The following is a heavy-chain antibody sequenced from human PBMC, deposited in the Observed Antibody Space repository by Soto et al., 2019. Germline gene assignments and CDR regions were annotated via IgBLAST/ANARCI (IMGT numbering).Heavy chain of an antibody. D-gene: IGHD3-22*01. Sequence: RGSLRLSCAASGFTFSNYNMNWVRQAPGKGLEWVSHIGGARSTAIYYADSVKGRFTISRDNAENSLFLQMNSLRDEDTAVYYCARDFGYDDVWGQGTTVTVSS. CDR2: IGGARSTAI. CDR1: GFTFSNYN. CDR3: ARDFGYDDV. V-gene: IGHV3-48*02. J-gene: IGHJ6*02.